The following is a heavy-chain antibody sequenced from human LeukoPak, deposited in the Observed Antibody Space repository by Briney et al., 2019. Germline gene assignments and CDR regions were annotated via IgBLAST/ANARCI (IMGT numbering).Heavy chain of an antibody. D-gene: IGHD3-22*01. CDR2: IYYSGST. J-gene: IGHJ4*02. CDR1: GGSISSYY. Sequence: ETLSLTCTVSGGSISSYYWSWIRQPPGKGLEWIGYIYYSGSTNYNPSLKSRVTISVDTSKNQFSLKLSSVTAADTAVYYCASSPTYYYDSSGYALDYWGQGTLVTVSS. CDR3: ASSPTYYYDSSGYALDY. V-gene: IGHV4-59*01.